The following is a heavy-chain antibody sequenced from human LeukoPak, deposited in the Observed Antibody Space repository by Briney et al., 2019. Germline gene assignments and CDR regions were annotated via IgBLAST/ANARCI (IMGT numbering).Heavy chain of an antibody. CDR3: AXXXXDYGRSFDY. Sequence: PSETLSLTCAVSGGSLSGYYWTWIRQPPGKGLEWIGEINHSGSTNYNPSLKSRVTISVDTSRKQFFRRLSSVTAADTAMYYCAXXXXDYGRSFDYWGQGTLVTVSS. D-gene: IGHD4-17*01. V-gene: IGHV4-34*01. CDR2: INHSGST. J-gene: IGHJ4*02. CDR1: GGSLSGYY.